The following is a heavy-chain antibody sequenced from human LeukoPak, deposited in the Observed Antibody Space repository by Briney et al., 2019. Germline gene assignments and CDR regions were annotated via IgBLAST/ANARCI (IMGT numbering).Heavy chain of an antibody. Sequence: GGSLRLSCAASGFTFSSYAMSWVCQAPGKGLEWVSAISGSGGSTYYADSVKGRFTISRDNSKNTLYLQMNSLRAEDTAVYYCAKDRIMITFGGVIERGLDYWGQGTLVTVSS. J-gene: IGHJ4*02. V-gene: IGHV3-23*01. CDR3: AKDRIMITFGGVIERGLDY. D-gene: IGHD3-16*02. CDR1: GFTFSSYA. CDR2: ISGSGGST.